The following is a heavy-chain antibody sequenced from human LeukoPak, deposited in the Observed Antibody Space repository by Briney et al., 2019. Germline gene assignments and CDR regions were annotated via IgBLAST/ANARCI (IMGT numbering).Heavy chain of an antibody. CDR2: ISGSGGST. D-gene: IGHD7-27*01. V-gene: IGHV3-23*01. CDR1: GFTFSSYA. Sequence: PGGSLRLSCAASGFTFSSYAMSWVRQAPGKGLEWVSAISGSGGSTYYAYSVKGRFTISRDNSKNTLYLQMNSLRAEDTAVYYCAKDRKLGTYFDYWGQGTLVTVSS. CDR3: AKDRKLGTYFDY. J-gene: IGHJ4*02.